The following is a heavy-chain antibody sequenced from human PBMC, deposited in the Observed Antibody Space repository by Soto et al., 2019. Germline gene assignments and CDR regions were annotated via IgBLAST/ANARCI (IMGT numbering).Heavy chain of an antibody. CDR1: GYSFTSYW. Sequence: PGDSLNISCNGSGYSFTSYWISWVRQMPGKGLEWMGMVDPSDSYTNYSPSFQGHGTVSADKSISTAYLQWNSLRASDTAIYYCARQAVWSYDDYWGLGTLVTVSS. CDR3: ARQAVWSYDDY. V-gene: IGHV5-10-1*01. J-gene: IGHJ4*02. CDR2: VDPSDSYT. D-gene: IGHD1-26*01.